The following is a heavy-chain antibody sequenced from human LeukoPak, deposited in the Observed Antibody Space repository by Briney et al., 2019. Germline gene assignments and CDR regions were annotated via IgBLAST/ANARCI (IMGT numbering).Heavy chain of an antibody. CDR3: ARSGYFNWLSIEYYYMDV. CDR2: MNTNSGNS. CDR1: GYTFTNFD. D-gene: IGHD3-9*01. J-gene: IGHJ6*03. V-gene: IGHV1-8*01. Sequence: ASVKVSCKASGYTFTNFDINWVRQAPGQGLEWMGWMNTNSGNSGCVQKFQGRVTMTRDTSITTAYLELSSLSSEDTAVYYCARSGYFNWLSIEYYYMDVWGKGTTVIVSS.